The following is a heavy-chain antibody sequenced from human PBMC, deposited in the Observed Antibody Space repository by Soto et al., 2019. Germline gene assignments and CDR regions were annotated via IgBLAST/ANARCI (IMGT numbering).Heavy chain of an antibody. J-gene: IGHJ3*02. V-gene: IGHV4-59*01. Sequence: QVQLQESGPGLVKPSETLSVTCTVSGDSITSYNWNWIRQSPGKGLEWIGYLYHTGTTSSNPSFRSRVTISVDTSKNQFSLKLSSVTAADTAVYYCARDLPPCYPACVFDIWGQGTLVTVA. CDR1: GDSITSYN. CDR3: ARDLPPCYPACVFDI. CDR2: LYHTGTT. D-gene: IGHD2-15*01.